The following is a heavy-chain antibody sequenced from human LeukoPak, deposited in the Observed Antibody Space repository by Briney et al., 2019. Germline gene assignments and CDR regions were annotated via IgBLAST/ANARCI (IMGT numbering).Heavy chain of an antibody. V-gene: IGHV1-69*05. J-gene: IGHJ6*03. CDR1: GGTFSSYA. CDR3: ASGEKDCSGGSCYFGVNYYYYYYMDV. Sequence: SVKVSCKASGGTFSSYAISWVRQAPGQGLEWMGGIIPIFGTANYAQKFQGRVTITTDESTSTAYMELSSLRSEDTAVYYCASGEKDCSGGSCYFGVNYYYYYYMDVWGKGTTVTVSS. CDR2: IIPIFGTA. D-gene: IGHD2-15*01.